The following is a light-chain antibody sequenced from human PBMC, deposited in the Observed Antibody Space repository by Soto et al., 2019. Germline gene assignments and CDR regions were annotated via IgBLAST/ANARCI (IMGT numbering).Light chain of an antibody. J-gene: IGLJ2*01. CDR1: SSDVGGYNY. CDR2: EVS. V-gene: IGLV2-8*01. CDR3: SSYAGSNSHVV. Sequence: QSALTQPPSASGSPGQSVTISCTGTSSDVGGYNYVSWYQQHPGKAPKLMIYEVSKRPSGVPDRFSGSKSGNTASLTVSGLQAEDEADYYCSSYAGSNSHVVFGGGTTVTVL.